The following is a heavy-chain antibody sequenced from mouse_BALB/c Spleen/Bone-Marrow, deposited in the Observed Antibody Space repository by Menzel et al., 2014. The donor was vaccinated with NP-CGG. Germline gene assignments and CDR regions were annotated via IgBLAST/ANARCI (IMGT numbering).Heavy chain of an antibody. V-gene: IGHV14-3*02. J-gene: IGHJ1*01. CDR3: ASYRYAWYFDV. Sequence: VQLQQSGAGLVKPGALVKLSCTASGFNIKDTYMHWVKQRPEQGLEWIGRIDPANGNTKYDPKFQGKATITADTSSNTAYLQLSSLTSEDTAVYYCASYRYAWYFDVWGAGTTVTVSS. CDR2: IDPANGNT. D-gene: IGHD2-14*01. CDR1: GFNIKDTY.